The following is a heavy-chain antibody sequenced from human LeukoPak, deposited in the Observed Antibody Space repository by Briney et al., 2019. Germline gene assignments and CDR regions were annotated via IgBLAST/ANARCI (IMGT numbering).Heavy chain of an antibody. CDR2: ISYDGSNN. CDR3: ARDANTAMVDY. Sequence: GMSLRLSCAASGFTFSSYAMHWVRQAPGKGLEWVAVISYDGSNNYYADSVKGRFTISRDNSKNTLYLQMNSLRAEDTAAYYCARDANTAMVDYWGQGTLVTVSS. J-gene: IGHJ4*02. V-gene: IGHV3-30*01. CDR1: GFTFSSYA. D-gene: IGHD5-18*01.